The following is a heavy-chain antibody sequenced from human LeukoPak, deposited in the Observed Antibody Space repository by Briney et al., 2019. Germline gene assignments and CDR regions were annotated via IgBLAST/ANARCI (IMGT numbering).Heavy chain of an antibody. J-gene: IGHJ4*02. Sequence: SETLSLTCTVSGGSISSGSYYWSWIRQPAGKGLEWIGRIYTSGSTNYNPSLKSRVTISVDTSKNQFSLKLSSVTAADTAVYYCARDNSISGYSSSWYRSDYFDYWGQGTLFTVSS. CDR2: IYTSGST. V-gene: IGHV4-61*02. CDR3: ARDNSISGYSSSWYRSDYFDY. D-gene: IGHD6-13*01. CDR1: GGSISSGSYY.